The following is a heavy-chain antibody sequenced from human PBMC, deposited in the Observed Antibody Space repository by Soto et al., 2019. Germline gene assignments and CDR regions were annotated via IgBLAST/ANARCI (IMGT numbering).Heavy chain of an antibody. CDR3: ARPDRSGSYYVGHPAY. J-gene: IGHJ4*02. CDR1: GFTFSSYA. CDR2: ISYDGSNK. V-gene: IGHV3-30-3*01. Sequence: QVQLVESGGGVVQPGRSLRLSCAASGFTFSSYAMHWVRQAPGKGLEWVAVISYDGSNKYYADSVKGRFTISRDNSKNTLYLQMNSLRAEDTAVYYCARPDRSGSYYVGHPAYWGQGTQVTVSS. D-gene: IGHD1-26*01.